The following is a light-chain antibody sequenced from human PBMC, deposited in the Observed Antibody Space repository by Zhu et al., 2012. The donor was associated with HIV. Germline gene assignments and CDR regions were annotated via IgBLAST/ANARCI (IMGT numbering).Light chain of an antibody. CDR2: AAS. V-gene: IGKV1-NL1*01. CDR1: QDITDS. J-gene: IGKJ2*01. CDR3: QQYYTTPHT. Sequence: DIQMTQSPSSLSASVRDRVTITCRASQDITDSLAWYQQIPGKAPKLLLYAASRLESGVPSRFTGSRSGTNYTLTISSLQPEDFATYYCQQYYTTPHTFGLGDQAGDQ.